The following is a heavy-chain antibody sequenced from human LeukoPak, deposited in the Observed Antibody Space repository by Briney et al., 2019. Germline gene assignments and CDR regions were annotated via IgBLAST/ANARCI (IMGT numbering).Heavy chain of an antibody. CDR1: GFTFSSCA. J-gene: IGHJ4*02. V-gene: IGHV3-23*01. CDR3: AKDREGLSSGYDLEYFDY. D-gene: IGHD5-12*01. Sequence: PGGSLRLSCAASGFTFSSCAMNWVRQAPGKGLEWVSAISGGGGTTYYADSVKGRFTISRDNSKNTLFLQMNSLRAEDTAVYYCAKDREGLSSGYDLEYFDYWGQGTLVTVSS. CDR2: ISGGGGTT.